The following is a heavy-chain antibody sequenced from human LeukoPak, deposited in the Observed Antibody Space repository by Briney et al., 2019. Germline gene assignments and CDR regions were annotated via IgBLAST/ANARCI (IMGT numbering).Heavy chain of an antibody. V-gene: IGHV3-7*01. J-gene: IGHJ4*02. CDR1: GFTFSSYW. CDR3: AKDFRYYYDSSGYFTD. Sequence: GGSLRLSCAASGFTFSSYWMSWVRQAPGKGLEWVANIKQDGSEKYYVDSVKGRFTISRDNSKNTLYLQMNSLRAEDTAVYYCAKDFRYYYDSSGYFTDWGQGTLVTVSS. CDR2: IKQDGSEK. D-gene: IGHD3-22*01.